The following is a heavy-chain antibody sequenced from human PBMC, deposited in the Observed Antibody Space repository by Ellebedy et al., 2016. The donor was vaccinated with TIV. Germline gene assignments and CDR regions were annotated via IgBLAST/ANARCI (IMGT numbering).Heavy chain of an antibody. Sequence: PGGSLRLSCGALGFASSSFAMGWVRRTPGKGLEGVSGLYGSGRGIWYSDSVKGRFTISRDNSKNTLYLQMNSLRAEDTAVYYCAGDSGVGGSYRYHWGQGTLVTVSS. V-gene: IGHV3-NL1*01. J-gene: IGHJ4*02. CDR1: GFASSSFA. D-gene: IGHD3-16*02. CDR3: AGDSGVGGSYRYH. CDR2: LYGSGRGI.